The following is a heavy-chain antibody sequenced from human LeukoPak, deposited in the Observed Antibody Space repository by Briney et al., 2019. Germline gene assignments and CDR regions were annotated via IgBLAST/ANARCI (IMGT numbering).Heavy chain of an antibody. CDR1: GFTVSSNY. CDR3: AKGWSITIFGVVDY. V-gene: IGHV3-53*01. J-gene: IGHJ4*02. D-gene: IGHD3-3*01. Sequence: PGGSLRLSCAASGFTVSSNYMSWVRQAPGKGLEWVSVIYSGGSTYYADSVKGRFTISRDNSKNTLYLQMNSLRAEDTAVYYCAKGWSITIFGVVDYWGQGTLVTVSS. CDR2: IYSGGST.